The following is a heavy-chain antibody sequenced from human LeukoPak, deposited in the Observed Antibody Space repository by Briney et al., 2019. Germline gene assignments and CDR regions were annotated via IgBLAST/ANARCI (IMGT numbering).Heavy chain of an antibody. CDR1: GGTSSSYA. D-gene: IGHD5-18*01. CDR2: IIPIFGTA. V-gene: IGHV1-69*06. CDR3: ARMGIQLTFDY. Sequence: ASVKVSCKASGGTSSSYAISWVRQAPGQGLEWMGGIIPIFGTANYAQKFQGRVTITADKSTSTAYMELSSLRSEDTAVYYCARMGIQLTFDYWGQGTLVTVSS. J-gene: IGHJ4*02.